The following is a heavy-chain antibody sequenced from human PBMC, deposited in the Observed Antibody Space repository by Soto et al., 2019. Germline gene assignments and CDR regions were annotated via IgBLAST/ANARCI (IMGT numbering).Heavy chain of an antibody. D-gene: IGHD7-27*01. CDR1: GFSFNVFW. Sequence: QVRLVESGGGMVKPGGSLRLSCAASGFSFNVFWMAWVRQAPGKGLELVSTIENFYMNTYYADSFKGRFTITRDNANGLISPQMDSLKTDDTGVYYCAIENWGKGEYWGPGAVVSVSS. V-gene: IGHV3-11*01. J-gene: IGHJ4*02. CDR2: IENFYMNT. CDR3: AIENWGKGEY.